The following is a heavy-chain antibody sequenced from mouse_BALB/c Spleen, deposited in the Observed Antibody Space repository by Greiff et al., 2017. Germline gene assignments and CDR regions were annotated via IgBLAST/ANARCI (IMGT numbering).Heavy chain of an antibody. J-gene: IGHJ4*01. D-gene: IGHD2-1*01. CDR1: GYSITSDYA. CDR3: ARFGLYGNYAMDY. CDR2: ISYSGST. V-gene: IGHV3-2*02. Sequence: EVQLQQSGPGLVKPSQSLSLTCTVTGYSITSDYAWNWIRQFPGNKLEWMGYISYSGSTSYNPSLKSRISITRDTSKNQFFLQLNSVTTEDTATYYCARFGLYGNYAMDYWGQGTSVTVSS.